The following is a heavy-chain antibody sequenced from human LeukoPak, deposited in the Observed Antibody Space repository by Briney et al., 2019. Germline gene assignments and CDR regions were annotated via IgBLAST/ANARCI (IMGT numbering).Heavy chain of an antibody. J-gene: IGHJ3*02. D-gene: IGHD3-22*01. V-gene: IGHV1-18*01. Sequence: GASVKASCKASGYMFARYGINWVRQAPGQGLEWMGWISCYDGDTNYAQRLQDRVTMTTDTSTNTVYMDLRSLRSDDTAVYYCARDFGAAAYDGAFDIWGHGTMVTVSS. CDR2: ISCYDGDT. CDR3: ARDFGAAAYDGAFDI. CDR1: GYMFARYG.